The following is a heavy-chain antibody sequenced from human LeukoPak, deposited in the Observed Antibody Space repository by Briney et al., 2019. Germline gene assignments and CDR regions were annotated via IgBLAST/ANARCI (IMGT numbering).Heavy chain of an antibody. J-gene: IGHJ4*02. CDR1: GFTFDDYA. CDR3: AKDIRYDSSGWFDY. Sequence: GGSLRLSCAASGFTFDDYAMHWVRQAPGKGLEWASGISWNSGSIDYADSVKGRFTISRDNAKNSLYLQMNSLRAEDTALYYCAKDIRYDSSGWFDYWGQGTLVTVSS. V-gene: IGHV3-9*01. CDR2: ISWNSGSI. D-gene: IGHD3-22*01.